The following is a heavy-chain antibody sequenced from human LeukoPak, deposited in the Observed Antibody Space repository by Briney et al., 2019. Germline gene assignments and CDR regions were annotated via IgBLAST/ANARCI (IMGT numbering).Heavy chain of an antibody. Sequence: ASVKVSCKASGYSFTGYYMHWVRQAAGQGREWMGWINPGSGGTNYAQTFQGRVTMTGDTSTSTAYMELSRLTSDDTAMYYCATAFGVVDFDYWGQGTLVTVSS. CDR3: ATAFGVVDFDY. CDR1: GYSFTGYY. CDR2: INPGSGGT. J-gene: IGHJ4*02. V-gene: IGHV1-2*02. D-gene: IGHD3-3*01.